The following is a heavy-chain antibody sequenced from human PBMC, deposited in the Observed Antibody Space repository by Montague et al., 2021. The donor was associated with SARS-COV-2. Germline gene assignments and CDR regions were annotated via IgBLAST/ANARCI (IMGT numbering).Heavy chain of an antibody. CDR2: IFRSGAT. J-gene: IGHJ6*02. Sequence: SETLSLTCTVSGGSISSGDYYWSWIRQPPGMGLEWIGYIFRSGATNYNPPLKSRVIISLDTSKSQFSLRLSSVTAADTAIYYCARTSRGSRYFYGVDVWGQGTTVTVSS. CDR3: ARTSRGSRYFYGVDV. CDR1: GGSISSGDYY. V-gene: IGHV4-61*08. D-gene: IGHD3-10*01.